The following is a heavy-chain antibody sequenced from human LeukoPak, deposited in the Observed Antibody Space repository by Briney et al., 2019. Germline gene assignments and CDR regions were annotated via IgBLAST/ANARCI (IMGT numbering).Heavy chain of an antibody. V-gene: IGHV3-30*02. D-gene: IGHD1/OR15-1a*01. CDR1: GFTFTSYG. CDR3: ARDLGMGTRIDY. J-gene: IGHJ4*02. Sequence: GGSLRLSCAASGFTFTSYGMHWVRQAPGKGLEWVAFIRYHGSNQYYTDSVKGRFTISRDNSQNTLPLQMNSLRTEDTAMYFCARDLGMGTRIDYWGQGTLVTVSS. CDR2: IRYHGSNQ.